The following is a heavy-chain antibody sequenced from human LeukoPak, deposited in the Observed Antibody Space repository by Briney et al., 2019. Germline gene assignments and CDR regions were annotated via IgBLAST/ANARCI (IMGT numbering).Heavy chain of an antibody. CDR2: INHSGST. CDR1: GGSFSGYY. CDR3: ARKIPAGPFNWFDP. D-gene: IGHD2-2*01. J-gene: IGHJ5*02. Sequence: SETLSLTCAVYGGSFSGYYWSWIRQPPGKGLEWIGKINHSGSTNYNPSLKSRVTISVDTSQNQFSLKLSSVTAADTAVYYCARKIPAGPFNWFDPWGQGTLVTVSS. V-gene: IGHV4-34*01.